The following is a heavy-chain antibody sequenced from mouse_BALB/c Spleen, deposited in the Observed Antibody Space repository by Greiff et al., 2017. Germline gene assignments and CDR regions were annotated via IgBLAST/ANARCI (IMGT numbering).Heavy chain of an antibody. CDR3: AIYGSSSFDY. D-gene: IGHD1-1*01. V-gene: IGHV3-2*02. CDR2: ISYSGST. CDR1: GYSITSDYA. Sequence: EVKLMESGPGLVKPSQSLSLTCTVTGYSITSDYAWNWIRQFPGNKLEWMGYISYSGSTSYNPSLKSRISITRDTSKNQFFLQLNSVTTEDTATYYCAIYGSSSFDYWGQGTTLTVSS. J-gene: IGHJ2*01.